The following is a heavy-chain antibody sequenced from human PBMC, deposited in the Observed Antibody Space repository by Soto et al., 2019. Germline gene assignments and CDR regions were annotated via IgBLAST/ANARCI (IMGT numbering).Heavy chain of an antibody. J-gene: IGHJ4*02. V-gene: IGHV3-23*01. Sequence: GFLRLSCAASGLTFSSYALGWVRQAPGKGLEWVSAISGSGGSTYYADSVKGRFTISRDNSKNTLYLQMNSLRAEDTAVYYCAKDRTYYYGSGSPDYWGQGTLVTVSS. CDR3: AKDRTYYYGSGSPDY. CDR2: ISGSGGST. CDR1: GLTFSSYA. D-gene: IGHD3-10*01.